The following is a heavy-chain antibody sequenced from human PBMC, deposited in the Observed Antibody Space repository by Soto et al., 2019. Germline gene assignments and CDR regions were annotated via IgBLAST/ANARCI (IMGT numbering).Heavy chain of an antibody. J-gene: IGHJ4*02. CDR1: GFTFSSYG. Sequence: GGSLRLSCAASGFTFSSYGMHWVRQAPGKGLEWVSDILYGGSNKYYADSVKGRFTISRDNSKNTLYLQMNSLRAEDTAVYYCAKDRTGSWSAGDYWGQGTLVTVSS. D-gene: IGHD1-1*01. CDR3: AKDRTGSWSAGDY. V-gene: IGHV3-30*18. CDR2: ILYGGSNK.